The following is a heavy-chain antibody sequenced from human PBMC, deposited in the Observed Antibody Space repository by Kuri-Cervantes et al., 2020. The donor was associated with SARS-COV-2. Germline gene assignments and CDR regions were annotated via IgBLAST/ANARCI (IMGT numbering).Heavy chain of an antibody. Sequence: SETLSLTCTVSGGSISSSSYYWGWIRQPPGKGLEWIGSIYYSGSTYYNPSLKSRVTISVDTSKNQFSLKLSSVTAADTAVYYCARRRLEAVAGEVDYWGHGTRVTVSS. CDR3: ARRRLEAVAGEVDY. CDR1: GGSISSSSYY. D-gene: IGHD6-19*01. V-gene: IGHV4-39*01. CDR2: IYYSGST. J-gene: IGHJ4*01.